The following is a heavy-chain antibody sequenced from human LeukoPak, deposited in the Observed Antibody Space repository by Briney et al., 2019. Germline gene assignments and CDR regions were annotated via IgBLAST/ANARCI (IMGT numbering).Heavy chain of an antibody. D-gene: IGHD6-19*01. V-gene: IGHV4-59*01. J-gene: IGHJ5*02. Sequence: SETLSLTCTVSGGSISSYYWSWIRQPPGKGLEWIGYIYYSGSTNYNPSLKSRVTISVDTSKNQFSLKLSSVTAADTAVYYCAREGQWLALFDPWGQGTLVTVSS. CDR1: GGSISSYY. CDR2: IYYSGST. CDR3: AREGQWLALFDP.